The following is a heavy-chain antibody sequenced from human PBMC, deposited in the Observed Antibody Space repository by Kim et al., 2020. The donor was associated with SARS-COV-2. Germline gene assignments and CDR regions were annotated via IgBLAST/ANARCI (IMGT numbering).Heavy chain of an antibody. D-gene: IGHD3-10*01. V-gene: IGHV4-31*03. J-gene: IGHJ4*02. Sequence: SETLSLTCTVSGGSISSGGYYWSWIRQHPGKGLEWIGYIYYSGSTYYNPSLKSRVTISVDTSKNQFSLKLSSVTAADTAVYYCARAPTMGAVDYWGQGTLVTVSS. CDR1: GGSISSGGYY. CDR2: IYYSGST. CDR3: ARAPTMGAVDY.